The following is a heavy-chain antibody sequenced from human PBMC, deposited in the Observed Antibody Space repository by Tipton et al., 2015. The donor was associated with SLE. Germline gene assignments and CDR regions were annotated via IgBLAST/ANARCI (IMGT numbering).Heavy chain of an antibody. CDR3: ATARRGSGWPQDY. CDR1: GFTVSSNY. Sequence: GSLRLSCAASGFTVSSNYMSWVRQAPGKGLEWVSVIYSGGSTYYADSVKGRFTISRDNSKNTLYLQMNSLRAEDTAVYYCATARRGSGWPQDYWGQGTLVTVSS. CDR2: IYSGGST. D-gene: IGHD6-19*01. V-gene: IGHV3-53*01. J-gene: IGHJ4*02.